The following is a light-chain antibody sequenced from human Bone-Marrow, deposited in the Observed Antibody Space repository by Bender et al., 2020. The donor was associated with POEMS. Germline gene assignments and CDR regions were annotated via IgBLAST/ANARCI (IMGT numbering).Light chain of an antibody. CDR1: SSDVGSYNL. CDR3: SSYTTSNTWV. V-gene: IGLV2-14*02. Sequence: QSALTQPASVSGSPGQSITISCTGSSSDVGSYNLVSWYQHHPGQAPKLIISDVSNRPSGVPSRFSGSKSGDTASLTISGLQSEDEAVYYCSSYTTSNTWVFGGGTQVTVL. J-gene: IGLJ3*02. CDR2: DVS.